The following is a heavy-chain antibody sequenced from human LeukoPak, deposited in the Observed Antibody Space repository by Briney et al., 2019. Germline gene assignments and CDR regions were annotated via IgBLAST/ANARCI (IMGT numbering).Heavy chain of an antibody. J-gene: IGHJ4*02. Sequence: PGGSLRLSCAASGFTFSSYAIHWVRQAPGKGLEWVALISYDGSNKYYADSVKGRFTISRDNSKNTLYLQMNSLRAEDTAMYYCARELSVYYCGSGFDYWGQGNLVTVSS. CDR2: ISYDGSNK. CDR3: ARELSVYYCGSGFDY. V-gene: IGHV3-30*04. CDR1: GFTFSSYA. D-gene: IGHD3-10*01.